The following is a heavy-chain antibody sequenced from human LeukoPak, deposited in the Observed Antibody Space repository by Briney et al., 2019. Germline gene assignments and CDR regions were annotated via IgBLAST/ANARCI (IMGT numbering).Heavy chain of an antibody. CDR3: ARHIRYDYVWGSYRQFYMDV. D-gene: IGHD3-16*02. Sequence: SETLSLTCAVYGGSFSGYYWSWIRQPPGKGLEWIGEINHSGSTNYNPSLKSRVTISVDTSKNQFSLKLSSVTAADTAVYYCARHIRYDYVWGSYRQFYMDVWGKGTTVTVSS. CDR2: INHSGST. J-gene: IGHJ6*03. V-gene: IGHV4-34*01. CDR1: GGSFSGYY.